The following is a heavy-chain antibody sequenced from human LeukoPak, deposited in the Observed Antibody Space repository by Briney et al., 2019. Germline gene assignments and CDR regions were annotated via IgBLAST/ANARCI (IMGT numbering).Heavy chain of an antibody. J-gene: IGHJ4*02. CDR1: GDSINSLDL. V-gene: IGHV4-4*02. CDR2: MYLSGTT. Sequence: PSETLSLTCTVSGDSINSLDLWSWVRQPPGKGLEWIGEMYLSGTTHSNPSVKSRVTISIDKSKNQFFLNLSSVTAADTAVYYCAGLVGRYSSGLYHYYFDYWGQGTLVTVSS. D-gene: IGHD3-22*01. CDR3: AGLVGRYSSGLYHYYFDY.